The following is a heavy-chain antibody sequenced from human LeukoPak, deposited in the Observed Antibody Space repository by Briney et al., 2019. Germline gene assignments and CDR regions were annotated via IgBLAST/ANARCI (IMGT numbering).Heavy chain of an antibody. CDR2: ISGSGGST. D-gene: IGHD3-22*01. V-gene: IGHV3-23*01. Sequence: PGGSLRLSCAASGFTFSSYAMSWVRQAPGKGLEWVSAISGSGGSTYYADSVKGRFTISRDNSKNTLYLQMNSLRAEDTAVYYCANPYYYDSSGNPGDYWGQGTLVTVSS. CDR1: GFTFSSYA. CDR3: ANPYYYDSSGNPGDY. J-gene: IGHJ4*02.